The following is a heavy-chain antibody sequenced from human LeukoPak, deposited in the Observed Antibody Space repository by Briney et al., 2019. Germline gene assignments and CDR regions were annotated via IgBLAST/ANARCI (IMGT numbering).Heavy chain of an antibody. J-gene: IGHJ4*02. CDR1: GGAINSRNQY. CDR2: IYYSGST. D-gene: IGHD3-10*01. Sequence: KPSETLSLTCTVVGGAINSRNQYWGWIRQSPGKGLEWIGYIYYSGSTNYNPSLKSRVTISVDTSKNQFSLKLSSVTAADTAVYFCARDGGYGSGSYRFDYWGQGTLVTVSS. V-gene: IGHV4-31*02. CDR3: ARDGGYGSGSYRFDY.